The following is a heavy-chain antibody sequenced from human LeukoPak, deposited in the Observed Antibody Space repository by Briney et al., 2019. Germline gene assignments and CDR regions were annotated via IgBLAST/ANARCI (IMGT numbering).Heavy chain of an antibody. D-gene: IGHD3-9*01. V-gene: IGHV3-7*03. J-gene: IGHJ3*02. Sequence: GGSLRLSCAASGFTFSTSWMTWVRQAPGKGLDWLGNINPDGSRINYVDSVKGRFTFSRDNAKNSLFLQMNSLRAEDTAVHYCTRETYHDISTAYGAFDIWGQGTMVTVSS. CDR1: GFTFSTSW. CDR3: TRETYHDISTAYGAFDI. CDR2: INPDGSRI.